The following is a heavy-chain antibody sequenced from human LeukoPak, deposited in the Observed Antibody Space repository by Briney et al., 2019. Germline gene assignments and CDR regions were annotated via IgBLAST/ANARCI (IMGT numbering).Heavy chain of an antibody. J-gene: IGHJ4*02. Sequence: GGSLRLSCVGSGFNFRDSGMHWVRQAPGKGLEWVAVMWNDGITGEYADSVRGRFRVSRDNSKNTVYLQMDSLRPDDTSVYYCARDGSGWSSDYWGQGTLVTVSS. V-gene: IGHV3-33*01. CDR3: ARDGSGWSSDY. CDR2: MWNDGITG. D-gene: IGHD6-19*01. CDR1: GFNFRDSG.